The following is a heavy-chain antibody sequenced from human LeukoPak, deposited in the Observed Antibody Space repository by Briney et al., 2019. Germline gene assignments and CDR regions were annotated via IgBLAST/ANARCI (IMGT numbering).Heavy chain of an antibody. CDR2: ISYDGSNK. D-gene: IGHD6-19*01. J-gene: IGHJ4*02. CDR3: ARTVVAIAVAGYFDY. V-gene: IGHV3-30-3*01. Sequence: GRSLRLSCAASGFTFSSYAMPWVRQAPGKGLEWVAVISYDGSNKYYADSVKGRFTISRDNSKNTLYLQMNSLRAEDTAVYYCARTVVAIAVAGYFDYWGQGTLVTVSS. CDR1: GFTFSSYA.